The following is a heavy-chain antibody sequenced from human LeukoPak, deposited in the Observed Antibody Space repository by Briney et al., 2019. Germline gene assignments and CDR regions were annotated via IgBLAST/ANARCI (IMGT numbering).Heavy chain of an antibody. CDR3: ARGGRRNDY. D-gene: IGHD6-6*01. CDR2: INHSGST. CDR1: GGSFSGYY. V-gene: IGHV4-34*01. Sequence: SETLSLTCAVYGGSFSGYYWSWIRQPPGKGLEWIGEINHSGSTNYNPSLKSRVTISVGTSKNQFSLKLSSVTAADTAVYYCARGGRRNDYWGQGTLVTVSS. J-gene: IGHJ4*02.